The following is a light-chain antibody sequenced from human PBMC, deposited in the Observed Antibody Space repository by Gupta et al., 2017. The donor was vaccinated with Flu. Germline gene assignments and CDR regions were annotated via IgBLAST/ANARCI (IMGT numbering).Light chain of an antibody. V-gene: IGLV2-8*01. CDR2: EVS. J-gene: IGLJ3*02. CDR1: SSDVGGYNY. CDR3: SSYAGSNNLV. Sequence: SVTISFTGTSSDVGGYNYVSWYQQPPAKPPILMIYEVSKLPSGVPVRFSGSKAGNTASLTVSGLQAEDEADYYCSSYAGSNNLVFGGGTKLTVL.